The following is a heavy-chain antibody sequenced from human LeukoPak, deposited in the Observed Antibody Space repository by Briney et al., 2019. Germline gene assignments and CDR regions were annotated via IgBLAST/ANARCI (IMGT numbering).Heavy chain of an antibody. D-gene: IGHD5-18*01. CDR2: TYYSGST. CDR3: ATWIQLWSYFDY. V-gene: IGHV4-30-4*01. J-gene: IGHJ4*02. CDR1: GGSISSGDYY. Sequence: SQTLSLTCTVSGGSISSGDYYWSWIRQPPGKGLEWIGYTYYSGSTYYNPSLKSRVTISVDTSKNQFSLKLSSVTAADTAVYYCATWIQLWSYFDYWGQGTLVTVSS.